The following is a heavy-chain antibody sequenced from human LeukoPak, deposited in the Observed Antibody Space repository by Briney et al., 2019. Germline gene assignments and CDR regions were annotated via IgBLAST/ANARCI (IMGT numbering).Heavy chain of an antibody. Sequence: SGGSLRLSCAASGFTFSSYAMSWVRQAPGKGLEWVSAISDSGGSTYYADSVKGRFTFSRDNSKNTLYLQMSSLRAEDTAVYYCAKGITIFGVVINDAFDIWGQGTMVTFSS. CDR3: AKGITIFGVVINDAFDI. CDR1: GFTFSSYA. J-gene: IGHJ3*02. D-gene: IGHD3-3*02. V-gene: IGHV3-23*01. CDR2: ISDSGGST.